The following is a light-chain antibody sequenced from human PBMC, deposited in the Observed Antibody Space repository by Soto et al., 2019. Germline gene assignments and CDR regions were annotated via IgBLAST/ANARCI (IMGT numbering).Light chain of an antibody. CDR1: HNVTMW. J-gene: IGKJ1*01. CDR2: DAS. V-gene: IGKV1-5*01. CDR3: QQYHTYSRT. Sequence: DIQMTQSPSTLSASVGDRVTVTCRASHNVTMWLAWYQQKPGKAPKLLIYDASSLQSGVPSRFIGRGSGTEFTLSISSLQPDDFATYFCQQYHTYSRTFGQGTKVDSK.